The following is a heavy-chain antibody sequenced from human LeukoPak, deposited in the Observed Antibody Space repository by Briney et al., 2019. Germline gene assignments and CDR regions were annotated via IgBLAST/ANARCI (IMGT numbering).Heavy chain of an antibody. CDR1: GFTFSDYY. CDR3: ASGSGSYSFGYYFDY. Sequence: PGGSLRLSCAAPGFTFSDYYMSWIRQAPGKGLEWVSYISSSGSTIYYADSVKGRFTISRDNAKNSLYLQMNSLRAEDTAVYYCASGSGSYSFGYYFDYWGQGTLVTVSS. CDR2: ISSSGSTI. D-gene: IGHD1-26*01. V-gene: IGHV3-11*01. J-gene: IGHJ4*02.